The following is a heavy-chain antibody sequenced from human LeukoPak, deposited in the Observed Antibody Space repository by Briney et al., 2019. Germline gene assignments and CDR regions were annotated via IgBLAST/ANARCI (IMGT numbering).Heavy chain of an antibody. CDR3: ARSSSWDFDY. J-gene: IGHJ4*02. D-gene: IGHD6-13*01. CDR1: GGSFSGYY. V-gene: IGHV4-34*01. Sequence: SETLSLTCAVYGGSFSGYYWSWIRQPPGKGLEWIGEINHSGSTNYNPSLKSRVTISVDTSKNQFSLKLSSVTAAGTAVYYCARSSSWDFDYWGQGTLVTVSS. CDR2: INHSGST.